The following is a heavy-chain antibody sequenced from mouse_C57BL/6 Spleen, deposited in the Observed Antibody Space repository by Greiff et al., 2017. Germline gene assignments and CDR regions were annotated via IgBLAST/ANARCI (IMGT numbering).Heavy chain of an antibody. Sequence: EVQRVESGGGLVKPGGSLKLSCAASGFTFSDYGMHWVRQAPEKGLEWVAYISSGSSTIYYADTVKGRFTISRDNAKNTLFLQMTSLRSEDTAMYYCARRGDYDAYCAMDYWGQGTSVTVSS. J-gene: IGHJ4*01. CDR3: ARRGDYDAYCAMDY. V-gene: IGHV5-17*01. CDR2: ISSGSSTI. CDR1: GFTFSDYG. D-gene: IGHD2-4*01.